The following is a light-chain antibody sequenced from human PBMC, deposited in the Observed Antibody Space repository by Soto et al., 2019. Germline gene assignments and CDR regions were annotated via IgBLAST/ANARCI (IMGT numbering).Light chain of an antibody. Sequence: DIQMTQSPSSLSASVRDRVTITCRASQGISNYLAWYQQKPGKVPELLIYGASTLQSGVPSRFSSSGSGTDFTLTISSLQPEDVATYYCQKYDSVPFTFGPGTKVDLK. CDR2: GAS. J-gene: IGKJ3*01. V-gene: IGKV1-27*01. CDR3: QKYDSVPFT. CDR1: QGISNY.